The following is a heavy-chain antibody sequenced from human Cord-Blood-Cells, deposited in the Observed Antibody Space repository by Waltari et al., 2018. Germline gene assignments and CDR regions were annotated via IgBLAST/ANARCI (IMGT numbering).Heavy chain of an antibody. CDR1: GGSISSYY. CDR2: IYYSGRT. V-gene: IGHV4-59*01. Sequence: QVQLQESGPGLVKPSETLSLTCTVSGGSISSYYCSWLLPPPGKGLEWIGYIYYSGRTNYNPSLKSRVTISVDTSKNQFSLKLSSVTAADTAVYYCARHRYDYVWGSYRDAFDIWGQGTMVTVSS. CDR3: ARHRYDYVWGSYRDAFDI. J-gene: IGHJ3*02. D-gene: IGHD3-16*02.